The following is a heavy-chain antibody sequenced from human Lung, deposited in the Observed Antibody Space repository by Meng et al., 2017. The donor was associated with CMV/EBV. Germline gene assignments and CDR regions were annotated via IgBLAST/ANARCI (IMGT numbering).Heavy chain of an antibody. CDR2: IRSKAYGGTT. J-gene: IGHJ6*02. D-gene: IGHD5-12*01. V-gene: IGHV3-49*04. CDR1: GFTFGDYA. Sequence: GESLKISCTASGFTFGDYAMSLVRQAPGKGLEWVGFIRSKAYGGTTEYAASVKGRFTISRDDSKSIAYLQMNSLKTEDTAVYYCTRQWSGYDYVGRGMDVWGQGTTVTVSS. CDR3: TRQWSGYDYVGRGMDV.